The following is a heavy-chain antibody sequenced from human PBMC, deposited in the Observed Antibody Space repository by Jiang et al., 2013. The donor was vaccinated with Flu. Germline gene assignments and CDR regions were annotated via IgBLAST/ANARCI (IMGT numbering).Heavy chain of an antibody. D-gene: IGHD3-16*02. V-gene: IGHV4-34*01. CDR1: GEPFQWPL. CDR3: ARGIQYVWGSHPDYFDF. Sequence: LLKPSETLSVTCAVDGEPFQWPLLELGPPGPRKGLEWIGKSIMMAAPTTTRPSRVESPMSVDRIKKHFSLRLSSVTAADTAVYYCARGIQYVWGSHPDYFDFWGRGTLVTVSS. J-gene: IGHJ4*02. CDR2: SIMMAAP.